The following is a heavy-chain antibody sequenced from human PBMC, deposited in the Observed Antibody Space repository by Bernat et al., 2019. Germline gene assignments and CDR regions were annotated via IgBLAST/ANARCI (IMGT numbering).Heavy chain of an antibody. Sequence: EVQLVESGGGLVKPGGSLRLSCAASGFTFSNAWMSWVRQAPGKGLEWVGRIKSKTDGGTTDYAAPVKGRFTISRDDSKNTLYLQMNSLRAEDTAVYYCARDFPGGGFFDYWGQGTLVTASS. CDR2: IKSKTDGGTT. D-gene: IGHD3-16*01. CDR1: GFTFSNAW. V-gene: IGHV3-15*01. CDR3: ARDFPGGGFFDY. J-gene: IGHJ4*02.